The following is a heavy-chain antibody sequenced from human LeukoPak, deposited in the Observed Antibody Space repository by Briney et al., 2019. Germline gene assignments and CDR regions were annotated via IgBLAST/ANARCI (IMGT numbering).Heavy chain of an antibody. CDR2: IIPIFGTA. CDR3: ARENCSGGSCYFDTLAYFDY. Sequence: ASVKVPCKASGGTFSSYAISWVRQAPGQGLEWMGGIIPIFGTASYAQKFQGRVTITADESTSTAYMELSSLRSEDTAVYYCARENCSGGSCYFDTLAYFDYWGQGTLVTVSS. CDR1: GGTFSSYA. V-gene: IGHV1-69*13. J-gene: IGHJ4*02. D-gene: IGHD2-15*01.